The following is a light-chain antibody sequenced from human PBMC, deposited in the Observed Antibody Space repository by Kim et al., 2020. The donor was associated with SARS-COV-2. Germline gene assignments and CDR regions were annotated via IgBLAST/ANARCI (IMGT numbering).Light chain of an antibody. Sequence: QSALTQPPSASGSPGQSVTISCTGTSSDVGGYNSVSWYQQHPGKAPKLVIYEVTKRPAGVPDRFSGSKSGNTASLTVSGLQSEDEADYYCNSYADNNLWVFGGGTQLTVL. V-gene: IGLV2-8*01. CDR3: NSYADNNLWV. J-gene: IGLJ3*02. CDR2: EVT. CDR1: SSDVGGYNS.